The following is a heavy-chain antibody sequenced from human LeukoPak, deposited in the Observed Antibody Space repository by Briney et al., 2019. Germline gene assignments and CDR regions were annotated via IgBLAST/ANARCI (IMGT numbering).Heavy chain of an antibody. CDR1: GGSISSGGYY. D-gene: IGHD3-16*01. CDR3: ARGYYDYVWASLDY. CDR2: IYYSGST. V-gene: IGHV4-31*03. Sequence: PSETLSLTCTVSGGSISSGGYYWSWIRQHPGKGLEWIGCIYYSGSTYYNPSLKSRVTISVDTSKNQFSLKLSSVTAADTAVYYCARGYYDYVWASLDYWGQGTLVTVSS. J-gene: IGHJ4*02.